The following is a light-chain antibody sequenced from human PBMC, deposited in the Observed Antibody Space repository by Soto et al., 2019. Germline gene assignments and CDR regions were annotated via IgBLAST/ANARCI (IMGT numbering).Light chain of an antibody. CDR2: GAS. CDR1: QSATNNN. CDR3: QQYGNSPIT. V-gene: IGKV3-20*01. J-gene: IGKJ5*01. Sequence: PGERATLTCLASQSATNNNLAWYQQKPGQAPRLLIDGASSRATGVPDRFSGTGSGTDFTLTISRLEPEDFAVFYCQQYGNSPITFGQGTRLEI.